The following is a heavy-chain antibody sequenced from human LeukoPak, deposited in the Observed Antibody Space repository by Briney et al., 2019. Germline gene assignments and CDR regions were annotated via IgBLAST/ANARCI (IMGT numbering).Heavy chain of an antibody. CDR3: ARGGWYPESFQH. Sequence: SETLSLTCTVSGGSISSYYWNWIRQPPGKGLEWIGYVYYSGSTNYNPSLKSRVTISVDTSKNQFSLKLSSVTAADTAVYYCARGGWYPESFQHWGQGALVTVSS. CDR2: VYYSGST. J-gene: IGHJ1*01. V-gene: IGHV4-59*01. CDR1: GGSISSYY. D-gene: IGHD6-19*01.